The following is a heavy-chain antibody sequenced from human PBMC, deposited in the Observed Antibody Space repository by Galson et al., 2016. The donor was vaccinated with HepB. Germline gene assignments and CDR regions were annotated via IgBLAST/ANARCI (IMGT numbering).Heavy chain of an antibody. D-gene: IGHD2-2*01. CDR3: ARDKIVVVPAAPEEGYGMDV. V-gene: IGHV1-18*01. Sequence: SVKVSCKASDDTSPTSGFTWVRQAPGQGLEWMGWISVYNRNTIHAQRLQGRITMTTDTSTSTAYMELRSLTSDDTAVYFCARDKIVVVPAAPEEGYGMDVWGQGTTVTVSS. J-gene: IGHJ6*02. CDR2: ISVYNRNT. CDR1: DDTSPTSG.